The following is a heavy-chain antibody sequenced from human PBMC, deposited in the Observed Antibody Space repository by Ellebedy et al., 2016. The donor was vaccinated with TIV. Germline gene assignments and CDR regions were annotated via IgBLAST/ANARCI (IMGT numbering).Heavy chain of an antibody. V-gene: IGHV3-7*05. CDR3: AKGNGDYSFAD. Sequence: PGGSLRLSCAASGFAFNRFWMGWIRQSPGKGLEWVALIKYDEIENYYANSVKGRFTISRDNARNSLYLQMKSLRDDDTAVYYCAKGNGDYSFADWGQGTLVIVSS. CDR2: IKYDEIEN. CDR1: GFAFNRFW. J-gene: IGHJ4*02. D-gene: IGHD4-17*01.